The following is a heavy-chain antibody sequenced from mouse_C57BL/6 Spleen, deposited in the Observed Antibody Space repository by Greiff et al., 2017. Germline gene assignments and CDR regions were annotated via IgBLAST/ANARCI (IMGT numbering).Heavy chain of an antibody. Sequence: VQVVESGAELVKPGASVKISCKASGYAFSSYWMNWVKQRPGKGLEWIGQIYPGDGDTNYNGKFKGKATLTADKSSSTAYMQLSSLTSEDSAVYFCSANYYGSSPYWGQGTLVTVSA. CDR2: IYPGDGDT. D-gene: IGHD1-1*01. V-gene: IGHV1-80*01. CDR1: GYAFSSYW. CDR3: SANYYGSSPY. J-gene: IGHJ3*01.